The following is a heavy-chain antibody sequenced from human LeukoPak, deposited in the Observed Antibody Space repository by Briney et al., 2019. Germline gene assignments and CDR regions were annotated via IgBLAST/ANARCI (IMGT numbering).Heavy chain of an antibody. CDR3: ARAGRGYSGNDY. D-gene: IGHD3-22*01. Sequence: PGRSLRLSCAASGFTFSSYAMHWVRQAPGKGLEWVAVISCDGSNKYYADSVKGRFTISRDNSKNTLYLQMNSLRAEDTAVYYCARAGRGYSGNDYWGQGTLVTVSS. V-gene: IGHV3-30*04. CDR1: GFTFSSYA. CDR2: ISCDGSNK. J-gene: IGHJ4*02.